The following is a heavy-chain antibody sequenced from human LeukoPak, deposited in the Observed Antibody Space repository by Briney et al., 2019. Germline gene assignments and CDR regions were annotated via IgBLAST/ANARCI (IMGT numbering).Heavy chain of an antibody. Sequence: PSETLSLTCAVYGGSFSGYYWSWIRQPPGKGLEWIGEINHSGSTNYNPSLKSRVTISVDTSKNQFSLKLRSVTAAATAVYYCARARYCSGGSCWGPPDFDYWGQGPWSPSPQ. V-gene: IGHV4-34*01. CDR2: INHSGST. CDR3: ARARYCSGGSCWGPPDFDY. CDR1: GGSFSGYY. D-gene: IGHD2-15*01. J-gene: IGHJ4*02.